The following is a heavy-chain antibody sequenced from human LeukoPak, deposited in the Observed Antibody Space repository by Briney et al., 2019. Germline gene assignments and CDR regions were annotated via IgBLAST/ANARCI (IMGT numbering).Heavy chain of an antibody. D-gene: IGHD5-12*01. V-gene: IGHV3-21*01. J-gene: IGHJ6*04. CDR1: GFTFSSYS. CDR2: ISGYGTYM. CDR3: ARFLQPLRGYSGDGLDYYYYYPMDV. Sequence: GGSLRLSCAASGFTFSSYSMNWVRQAPGKGLEWVSSISGYGTYMYDADSVKGRFTISRDNAKNSLYLQMNSLGAEDTAVYYWARFLQPLRGYSGDGLDYYYYYPMDVGGKGTTVTVSS.